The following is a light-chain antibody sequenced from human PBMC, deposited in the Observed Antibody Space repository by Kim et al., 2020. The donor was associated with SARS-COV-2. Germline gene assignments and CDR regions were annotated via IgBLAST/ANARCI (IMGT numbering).Light chain of an antibody. CDR3: QQRSDWPT. CDR2: DAS. Sequence: SLSPGESATLSCRASQSVSSYLAWYQHKPGQAPRLLIYDASNRATGIPARFSGSGSGTDFTLTISSLEPEDFAVYYCQQRSDWPTFGQGTRLEIK. V-gene: IGKV3-11*01. J-gene: IGKJ5*01. CDR1: QSVSSY.